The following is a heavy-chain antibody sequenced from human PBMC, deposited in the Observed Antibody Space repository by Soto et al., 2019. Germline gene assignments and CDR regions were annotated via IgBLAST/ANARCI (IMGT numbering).Heavy chain of an antibody. CDR3: VRPLPSGRNYGMDV. V-gene: IGHV3-53*01. CDR1: GLTVSSNY. D-gene: IGHD3-10*01. Sequence: LRLSCAASGLTVSSNYMSWVRQAPGKGLEWVSVIYNDGNTYYADSVKGRFTTSRDTSKNTLYLQMDSLRAEDTAVYYCVRPLPSGRNYGMDVWGQGTTVTVSS. J-gene: IGHJ6*02. CDR2: IYNDGNT.